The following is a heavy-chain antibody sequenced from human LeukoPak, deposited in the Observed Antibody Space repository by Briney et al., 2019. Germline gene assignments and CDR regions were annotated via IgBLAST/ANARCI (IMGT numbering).Heavy chain of an antibody. D-gene: IGHD2-21*02. CDR2: ITPILGIA. CDR3: AREGSGPAYCGGDCPGRAFDI. J-gene: IGHJ3*02. Sequence: GASVTVSCKASGGTFSSYAISWVRQAPGQGREWMGRITPILGIANYAQKFQGRVTITADKSTSTAYMELSSLRSEDTAVYYCAREGSGPAYCGGDCPGRAFDIWGQGTMVTVSS. CDR1: GGTFSSYA. V-gene: IGHV1-69*04.